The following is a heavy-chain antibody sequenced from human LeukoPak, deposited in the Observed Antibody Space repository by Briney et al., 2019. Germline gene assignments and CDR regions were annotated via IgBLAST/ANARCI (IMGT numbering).Heavy chain of an antibody. D-gene: IGHD1-7*01. CDR2: INHSGST. J-gene: IGHJ4*02. CDR3: ARLNNWNYALGD. Sequence: SETLSLTCAVYGGSFSGYYWSWIRQPPGKGLEWIGEINHSGSTNYNPSLKSRVTISVDTSKNQFSLKLSSVTAADTAVYYCARLNNWNYALGDWGQGTLVTVSS. CDR1: GGSFSGYY. V-gene: IGHV4-34*01.